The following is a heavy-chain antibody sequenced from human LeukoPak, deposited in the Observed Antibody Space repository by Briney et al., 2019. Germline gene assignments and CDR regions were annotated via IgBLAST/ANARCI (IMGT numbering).Heavy chain of an antibody. CDR2: ISANGGST. CDR1: GFIISNYA. J-gene: IGHJ4*02. V-gene: IGHV3-64D*06. CDR3: VKDLYKGDSASWYFFHY. Sequence: GGSLRLSCSASGFIISNYAMHWVRQAPGKGLEYVTAISANGGSTYYADSVKGRFTISRDTSKNTLYLQMSSLRAEDTAMYHCVKDLYKGDSASWYFFHYWGQGTLVTVSS. D-gene: IGHD6-13*01.